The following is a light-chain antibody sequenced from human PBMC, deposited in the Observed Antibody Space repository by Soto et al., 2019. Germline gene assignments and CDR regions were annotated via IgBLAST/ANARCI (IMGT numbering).Light chain of an antibody. CDR3: CSYAGSSIFVV. J-gene: IGLJ2*01. CDR2: EHT. V-gene: IGLV2-23*02. CDR1: SSDIGSYDR. Sequence: QSVLTQPASVSGSPGQSITISCTGSSSDIGSYDRASWYQRHPAKAFKLILDEHTSTPSGISNRCSGSKSGNTVSLTIFGLQAEYDADYCCCSYAGSSIFVVFGGGTKLIVL.